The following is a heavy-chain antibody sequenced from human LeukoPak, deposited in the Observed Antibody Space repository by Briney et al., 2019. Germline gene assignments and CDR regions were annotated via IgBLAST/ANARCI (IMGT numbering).Heavy chain of an antibody. CDR3: AHGNRGYSYGYRGLFDY. CDR1: GYTFTSYY. CDR2: IIPIFGTA. Sequence: ASVKVSCKASGYTFTSYYMHWVRQAPGQGLEWMGGIIPIFGTANYAQKFQGRVTITADESTSTAYMELSSLRSEDTAVYYCAHGNRGYSYGYRGLFDYWGQETLVTVSS. V-gene: IGHV1-69*13. J-gene: IGHJ4*02. D-gene: IGHD5-18*01.